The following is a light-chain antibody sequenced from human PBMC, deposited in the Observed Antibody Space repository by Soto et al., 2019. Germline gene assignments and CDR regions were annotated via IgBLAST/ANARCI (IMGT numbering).Light chain of an antibody. CDR2: KAS. J-gene: IGKJ3*01. Sequence: DIQMTQSPSTLSASVRDRVTITCRASQTISSWLAWYQQKPGKAPKLLIYKASTLKSGVPSRFSGSGSGTDFTLTISSLQPEDFAAYYCQQSSSFPLTFGPGTKVDIK. CDR1: QTISSW. V-gene: IGKV1-5*03. CDR3: QQSSSFPLT.